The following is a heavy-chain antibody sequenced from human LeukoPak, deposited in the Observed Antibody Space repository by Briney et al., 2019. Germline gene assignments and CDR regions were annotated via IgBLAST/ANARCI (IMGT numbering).Heavy chain of an antibody. J-gene: IGHJ3*02. V-gene: IGHV3-48*02. Sequence: GGSLRLSCAASGFTFSSYSMNWVRQAPGKGLEWVSYISSSSSTIYYADSVKGRFTISRDNAKNSLYLQMNSLRDEDTAVHYCARAAQYYYGSGSFDAFDIWGQGTMVTVSS. D-gene: IGHD3-10*01. CDR2: ISSSSSTI. CDR1: GFTFSSYS. CDR3: ARAAQYYYGSGSFDAFDI.